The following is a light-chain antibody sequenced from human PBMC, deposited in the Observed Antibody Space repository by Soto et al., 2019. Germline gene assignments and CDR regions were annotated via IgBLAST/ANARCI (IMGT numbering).Light chain of an antibody. V-gene: IGKV3-20*01. CDR1: QSVSSSY. J-gene: IGKJ4*01. CDR2: RAS. CDR3: QQYGSSPLT. Sequence: IVVTQSPGTLSLSPGARATLSCRASQSVSSSYLAWYQQKPGQAPKVLIYRASSRATGIPDRFSGSGSGTDFTLTISRLEPEDFAVYYCQQYGSSPLTFGGGTKVDIK.